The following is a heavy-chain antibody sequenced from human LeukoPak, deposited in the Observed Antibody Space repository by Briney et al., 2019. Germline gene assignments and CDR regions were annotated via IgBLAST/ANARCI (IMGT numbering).Heavy chain of an antibody. V-gene: IGHV4-4*07. D-gene: IGHD6-13*01. CDR3: ARAAAVTGYFDY. CDR2: IYTGGST. Sequence: SETLSLTCTVSGGSISSYYWSWIRQPAGKGLEWIGRIYTGGSTNYNPSLKSGVTMSVDTSKNQFSLKLSSVTAADTAVYYCARAAAVTGYFDYWGQGTLVTVSS. CDR1: GGSISSYY. J-gene: IGHJ4*02.